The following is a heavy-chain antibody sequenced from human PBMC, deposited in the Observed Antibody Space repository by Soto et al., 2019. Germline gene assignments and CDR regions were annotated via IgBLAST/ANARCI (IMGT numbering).Heavy chain of an antibody. V-gene: IGHV3-21*01. Sequence: GGSLRLSCAASGFTFTRYSMNWVRQAPGKGLEWVSSISSTTNYIYYADSMKGRFTVSRDNAKNSVYLEMNSLSAEDTAVYYCAKERDTRSSSCFDSWGQGTLVTVSS. D-gene: IGHD5-18*01. J-gene: IGHJ4*02. CDR2: ISSTTNYI. CDR1: GFTFTRYS. CDR3: AKERDTRSSSCFDS.